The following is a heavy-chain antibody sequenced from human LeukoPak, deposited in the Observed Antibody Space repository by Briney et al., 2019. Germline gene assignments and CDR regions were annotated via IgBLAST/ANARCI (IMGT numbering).Heavy chain of an antibody. J-gene: IGHJ5*02. Sequence: PSETLSLTCTVSGGSISSYYWSWIRQPPGKGLEWIGYIYYSGSTNYNPSLKSRVTISVDTSKNQFSLKLSSVTAADTAVYYCARHLPWVTTVNWFDPWGQGTLSPSPQ. CDR3: ARHLPWVTTVNWFDP. CDR2: IYYSGST. CDR1: GGSISSYY. V-gene: IGHV4-59*08. D-gene: IGHD4-17*01.